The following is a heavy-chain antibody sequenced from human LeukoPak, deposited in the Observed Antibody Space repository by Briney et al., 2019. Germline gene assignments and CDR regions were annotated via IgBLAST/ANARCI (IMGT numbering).Heavy chain of an antibody. CDR2: ISCSGGSK. V-gene: IGHV3-23*01. J-gene: IGHJ4*02. CDR1: GFTVSSYS. Sequence: QTGGSLRLSCAASGFTVSSYSMSWVRQAPGKGLEWVSSISCSGGSKYYADSVKGRSTIASTNSNNTSCLQMHSLRADDTGEYYCEPLDPGGGGQGTLVTVSS. CDR3: EPLDPGG.